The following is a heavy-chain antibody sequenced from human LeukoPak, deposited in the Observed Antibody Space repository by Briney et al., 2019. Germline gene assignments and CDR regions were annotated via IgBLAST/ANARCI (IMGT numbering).Heavy chain of an antibody. J-gene: IGHJ6*02. D-gene: IGHD6-6*01. CDR2: IYPGDSDT. CDR1: GYSFTSYW. Sequence: GESLKISCKGSGYSFTSYWIGWVRQMPGKGLEWMGIIYPGDSDTRYSPSFQGQVTISADKSISTAYLQWSSLKASDTATYYCASLMGREYSSSSPHGMDVWGQGTTVTVSS. CDR3: ASLMGREYSSSSPHGMDV. V-gene: IGHV5-51*01.